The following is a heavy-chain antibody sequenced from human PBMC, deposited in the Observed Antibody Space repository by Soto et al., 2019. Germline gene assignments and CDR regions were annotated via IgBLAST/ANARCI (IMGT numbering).Heavy chain of an antibody. D-gene: IGHD6-13*01. J-gene: IGHJ6*02. CDR3: AKGWGKYSSSSSSYDYGMDV. V-gene: IGHV3-30*18. CDR1: GFTFSYYG. CDR2: ISYDGSNE. Sequence: QVQLVESGGGVVQPGRSLRLSCAASGFTFSYYGMHWVRQSPGKGLEWVAVISYDGSNEHYVDSVKGRFTISRDNSKNTLHLQMNSLRAEDTAVYHCAKGWGKYSSSSSSYDYGMDVWGQGTTVTVSS.